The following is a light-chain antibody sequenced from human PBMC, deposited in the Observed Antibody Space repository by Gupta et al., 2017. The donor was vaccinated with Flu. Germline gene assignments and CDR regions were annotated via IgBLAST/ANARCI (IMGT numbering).Light chain of an antibody. CDR1: SSDVGGYNY. J-gene: IGLJ2*01. Sequence: HSALTQPASVSGSPGPSITISCTGTSSDVGGYNYVSWSQQHPAKAPKLMIYEVSNRPAGVANRFSGSKSGNTASLTISGLQAEDEADYYCSSYTSSSTLVFGGGTKLTVL. CDR3: SSYTSSSTLV. V-gene: IGLV2-14*01. CDR2: EVS.